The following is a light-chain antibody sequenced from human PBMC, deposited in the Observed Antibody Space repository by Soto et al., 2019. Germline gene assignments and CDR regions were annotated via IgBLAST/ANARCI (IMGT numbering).Light chain of an antibody. CDR1: QSISSY. V-gene: IGKV1-5*03. CDR3: QQYNSSPLT. J-gene: IGKJ4*01. CDR2: KAS. Sequence: DLQMTQSPSSLCASVGDRVTISCGASQSISSYLNWYQQKPGKAPKLLIYKASSLESGVPSRFSGSGSGTEFTLTISSLQPDDFATYYCQQYNSSPLTFGGGTKVDIK.